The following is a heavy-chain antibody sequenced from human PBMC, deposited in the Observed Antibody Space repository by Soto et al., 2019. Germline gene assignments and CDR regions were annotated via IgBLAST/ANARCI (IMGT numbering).Heavy chain of an antibody. CDR1: GGSISSGDYY. CDR3: AREAYDSSGYSYGMDV. CDR2: IYYSGST. J-gene: IGHJ6*02. V-gene: IGHV4-30-4*01. D-gene: IGHD3-22*01. Sequence: QVQLQESGPGLVKPSQTLSLTCTVSGGSISSGDYYWSWIRQPPGKGREWIGYIYYSGSTYYNPSIRSRVTITVDTSTNNFALKLICVTAADKAVYYCAREAYDSSGYSYGMDVWGQGTTVTVSS.